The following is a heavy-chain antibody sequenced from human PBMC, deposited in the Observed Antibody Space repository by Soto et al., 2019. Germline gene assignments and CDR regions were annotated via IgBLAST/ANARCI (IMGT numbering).Heavy chain of an antibody. CDR3: ASSFPLSYGSGSSDY. D-gene: IGHD3-10*01. Sequence: GASVKVSCKASGYTFTSYGISWVRQAPGQGLEWMGWISAYNGNTNYAQKLQGRVTMTTDTSTSTAYMELRSLRSDDTAVYYCASSFPLSYGSGSSDYWGQGTLVTVSS. V-gene: IGHV1-18*01. CDR1: GYTFTSYG. J-gene: IGHJ4*02. CDR2: ISAYNGNT.